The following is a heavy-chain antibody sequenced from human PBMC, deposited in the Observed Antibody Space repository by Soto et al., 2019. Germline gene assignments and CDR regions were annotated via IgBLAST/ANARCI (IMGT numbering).Heavy chain of an antibody. J-gene: IGHJ6*02. CDR2: IWYDGSNK. CDR3: ARDSSTTGYCSGGSCYSYGMDV. Sequence: ESGGGVVQPGRSLRLSCAASGFTFSSYGMHWVRQAPGKGLEWVAVIWYDGSNKYYADSVKGRFTISRDNSKNTLYLQMNSLRAEDTAVYYCARDSSTTGYCSGGSCYSYGMDVWGQGTTVTVSS. D-gene: IGHD2-15*01. CDR1: GFTFSSYG. V-gene: IGHV3-33*01.